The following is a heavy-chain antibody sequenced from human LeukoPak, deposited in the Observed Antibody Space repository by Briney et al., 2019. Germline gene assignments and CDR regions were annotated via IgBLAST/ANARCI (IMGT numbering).Heavy chain of an antibody. CDR1: GHTFTSYG. J-gene: IGHJ4*02. CDR2: ISAYNGNT. V-gene: IGHV1-18*01. D-gene: IGHD6-19*01. Sequence: ASVKVSCKASGHTFTSYGIGWVRQAPGRGLEWMGWISAYNGNTNYAQKLQGRVTMTTDTSTSTAYMELRSLRSDDTAVYYCARSGGGWYVFDYWGQGTLVTVSS. CDR3: ARSGGGWYVFDY.